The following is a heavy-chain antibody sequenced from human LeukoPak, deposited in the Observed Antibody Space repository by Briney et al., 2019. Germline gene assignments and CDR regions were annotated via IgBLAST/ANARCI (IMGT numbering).Heavy chain of an antibody. CDR1: VFTLINYL. Sequence: PRGSLRHSSAPPVFTLINYLARWVRQAQENGLVWVSRINPDGSTINYAASVKGRFTISKNNAKNPLYLKMNSLRAEDTAVYYCATAGNYRFDYWGQGTLVTVSS. CDR3: ATAGNYRFDY. J-gene: IGHJ4*02. D-gene: IGHD1-7*01. V-gene: IGHV3-74*01. CDR2: INPDGSTI.